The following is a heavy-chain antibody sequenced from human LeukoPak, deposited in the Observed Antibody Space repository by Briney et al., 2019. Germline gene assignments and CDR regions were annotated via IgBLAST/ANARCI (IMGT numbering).Heavy chain of an antibody. CDR1: GFTFSSYG. Sequence: GGSLRLSCAASGFTFSSYGMPWVRQAPGKGLEWVAVISYDGSNKYYADSVKGRFTISRDNSKNTLYLQMDSLRAEDTAVYYCAKDPLWLTWGQGTLVTVSS. D-gene: IGHD5-12*01. CDR3: AKDPLWLT. J-gene: IGHJ5*02. V-gene: IGHV3-30*18. CDR2: ISYDGSNK.